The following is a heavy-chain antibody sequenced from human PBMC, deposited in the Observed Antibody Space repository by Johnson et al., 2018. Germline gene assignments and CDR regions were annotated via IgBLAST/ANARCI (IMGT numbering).Heavy chain of an antibody. Sequence: VQLQESGGGLVQPGGSLRLSCAASGFTFSNYWMHCVRQAPGKGLVWVSHINTDGYRTNYADSGKGRFTISRDNAKNTLYLQMDSLRLEDTALYYCGRDVRGGDDSWGQGTLVTVSS. D-gene: IGHD2-21*02. J-gene: IGHJ1*01. CDR3: GRDVRGGDDS. CDR1: GFTFSNYW. V-gene: IGHV3-74*01. CDR2: INTDGYRT.